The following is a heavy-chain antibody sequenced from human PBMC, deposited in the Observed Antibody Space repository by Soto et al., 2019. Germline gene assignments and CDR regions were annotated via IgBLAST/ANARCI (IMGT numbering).Heavy chain of an antibody. CDR2: INHSGST. CDR3: TRGGDPYKTGH. V-gene: IGHV4-34*01. D-gene: IGHD3-9*01. Sequence: ETLSLTCEVYGGSFSGYYWTWNRQPPGTGLEWIGEINHSGSTNYNTSLKSRVTISVDTSKNQFSLKLTSVNTADTALCYCTRGGDPYKTGHWGQGTLVTVSS. CDR1: GGSFSGYY. J-gene: IGHJ4*02.